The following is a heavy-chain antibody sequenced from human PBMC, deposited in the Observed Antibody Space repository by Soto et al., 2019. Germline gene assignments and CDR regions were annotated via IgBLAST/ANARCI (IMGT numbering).Heavy chain of an antibody. CDR1: GFDFGDYY. Sequence: LRLSCTGSGFDFGDYYMSWIRQAPGKGLEWVSYIDSGDGTTYYTDSVKGRFTISRDNAKKTVYLQMSSLRVEDTALYYCVRPYYSSSWFPFDRWGQGPLVTVSS. CDR3: VRPYYSSSWFPFDR. J-gene: IGHJ4*02. D-gene: IGHD6-13*01. V-gene: IGHV3-11*01. CDR2: IDSGDGTT.